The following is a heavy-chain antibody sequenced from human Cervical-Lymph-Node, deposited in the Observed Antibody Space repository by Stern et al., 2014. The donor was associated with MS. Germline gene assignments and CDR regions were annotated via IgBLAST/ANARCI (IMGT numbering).Heavy chain of an antibody. CDR3: ATSAGELTPEAV. CDR2: IIPMFGTA. D-gene: IGHD1-26*01. CDR1: GGTFSSYA. J-gene: IGHJ6*02. Sequence: QVQLVQSGAEVKKPGSSMRVSCKASGGTFSSYAISWVRQAPGQGLEWMGGIIPMFGTANYAQKFQGRVTIPADASTSTAYMEVSSLRSDDTAVYYCATSAGELTPEAVWGQGTTVTVFS. V-gene: IGHV1-69*01.